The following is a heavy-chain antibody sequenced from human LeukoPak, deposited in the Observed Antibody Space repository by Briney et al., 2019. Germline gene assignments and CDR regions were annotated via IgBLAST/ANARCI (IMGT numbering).Heavy chain of an antibody. CDR2: IYYSGST. D-gene: IGHD3-10*01. Sequence: SETLSLTCTVSGGSISSSSYYWGWIRQPPGKGLEWIGSIYYSGSTYYNPSLKSRVTISVDTSKNQFSLKLSSVTAADTAVYYCARVAYDPMVRGVFFDYWGQGTLVTVSS. CDR1: GGSISSSSYY. V-gene: IGHV4-39*07. CDR3: ARVAYDPMVRGVFFDY. J-gene: IGHJ4*02.